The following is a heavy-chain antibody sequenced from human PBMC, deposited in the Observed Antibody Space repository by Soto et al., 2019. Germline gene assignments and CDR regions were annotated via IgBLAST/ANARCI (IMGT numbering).Heavy chain of an antibody. V-gene: IGHV3-30-3*01. CDR3: ARDRPDNTMIVVLTQPLAY. CDR1: GFTFSSYA. Sequence: LRLSCAASGFTFSSYAMHWVRQAPGKGLEWVAVISYDGSNKYYADSVKGRFTISRDNSKNTLYLQMNSLRAEDTAVYYCARDRPDNTMIVVLTQPLAYWGQGTLVTVSS. D-gene: IGHD3-22*01. J-gene: IGHJ4*02. CDR2: ISYDGSNK.